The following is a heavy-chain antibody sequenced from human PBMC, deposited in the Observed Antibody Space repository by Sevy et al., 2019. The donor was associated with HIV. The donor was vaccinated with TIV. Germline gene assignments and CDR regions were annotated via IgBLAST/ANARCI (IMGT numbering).Heavy chain of an antibody. CDR2: ISGSGGST. D-gene: IGHD3-3*01. Sequence: GGSLRLSCAASGFTFSSYAMSWVRQAPGKGLEWVSAISGSGGSTYYADSVKGRFTISRNNSKNTLYLQMNSLRAADTAVDHCAPYYAFWSGYDPGQLIDYWGQGTLVTVSS. J-gene: IGHJ4*02. V-gene: IGHV3-23*01. CDR1: GFTFSSYA. CDR3: APYYAFWSGYDPGQLIDY.